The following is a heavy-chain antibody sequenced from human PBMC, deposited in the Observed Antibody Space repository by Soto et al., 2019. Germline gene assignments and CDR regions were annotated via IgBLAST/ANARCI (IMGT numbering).Heavy chain of an antibody. V-gene: IGHV4-31*03. D-gene: IGHD5-18*01. CDR2: IYYSGST. CDR1: GGSISSGGYY. CDR3: ARNVDTAMVRYNWFDP. J-gene: IGHJ5*02. Sequence: QVQLQESGPGLVKPSQTLSLTCTVSGGSISSGGYYWSWIRQHPGKGLEWIGYIYYSGSTYYNPSLKSRVTISVVTSKNQFSLKLSSVTAADTAVYYCARNVDTAMVRYNWFDPWGQGTLVTVSS.